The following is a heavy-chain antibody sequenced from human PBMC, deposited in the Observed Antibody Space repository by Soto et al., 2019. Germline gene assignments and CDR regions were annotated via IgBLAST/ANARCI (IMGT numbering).Heavy chain of an antibody. Sequence: QVQLQQWGAGLLKPSETLSLTCAVYGGSFSGYYWSWIRQPPGKGLEWIREINHSGSTNYNPSLKSRVTISVDTSKNQFSLKLSSVTAADTAVYYCARARGSIAARPRGNWFDPWGQGTLVTVSS. CDR3: ARARGSIAARPRGNWFDP. CDR2: INHSGST. D-gene: IGHD6-6*01. J-gene: IGHJ5*02. V-gene: IGHV4-34*01. CDR1: GGSFSGYY.